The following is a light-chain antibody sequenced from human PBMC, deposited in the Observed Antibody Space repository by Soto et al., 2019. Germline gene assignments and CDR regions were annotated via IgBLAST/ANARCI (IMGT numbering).Light chain of an antibody. J-gene: IGKJ1*01. CDR2: NAS. CDR1: QSINSW. CDR3: QQYHTYSPWT. Sequence: IQMTQSPSTLSASVGDRVTITCRASQSINSWLAWYQQKPGKAPKLLIYNASSLESGVPSRFSGSGSGTEFTLPISSLQPDDFATYYCQQYHTYSPWTFGQGTKVEIK. V-gene: IGKV1-5*03.